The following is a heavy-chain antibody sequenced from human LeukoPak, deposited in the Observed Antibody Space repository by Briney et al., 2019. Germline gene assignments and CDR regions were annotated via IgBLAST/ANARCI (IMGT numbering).Heavy chain of an antibody. CDR3: TTGNFGPY. D-gene: IGHD3-10*01. CDR2: IKRKTEGGAT. CDR1: GFTFSDAW. J-gene: IGHJ4*02. V-gene: IGHV3-15*07. Sequence: GGSLRLSCAASGFTFSDAWMNWVRQAPGKGLGWVGRIKRKTEGGATDYAGPVKGRFTISRDDSKNTLFLHVNSLKTEDTAVYYCTTGNFGPYWGQGTLVTVSS.